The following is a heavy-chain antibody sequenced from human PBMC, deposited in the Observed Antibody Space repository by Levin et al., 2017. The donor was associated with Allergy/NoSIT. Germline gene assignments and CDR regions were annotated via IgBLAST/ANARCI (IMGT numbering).Heavy chain of an antibody. Sequence: GGSLRLSCAASGFTFSSYSMSWVRQAPGKGLEWVSGLSFSDSTYYIDSVKGRFTISRDISKNTLYLQMNSLRAEDTAVYYCATIRLPGTFDTWGQGTMVTVSS. CDR2: LSFSDST. CDR3: ATIRLPGTFDT. J-gene: IGHJ3*02. D-gene: IGHD6-25*01. CDR1: GFTFSSYS. V-gene: IGHV3-23*01.